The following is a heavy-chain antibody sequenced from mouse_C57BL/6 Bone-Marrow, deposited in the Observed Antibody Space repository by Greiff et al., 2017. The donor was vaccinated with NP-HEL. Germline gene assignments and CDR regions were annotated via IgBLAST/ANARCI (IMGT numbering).Heavy chain of an antibody. J-gene: IGHJ2*01. CDR3: ARRQLRLQYYFDY. D-gene: IGHD3-2*02. CDR2: IYPGSGST. V-gene: IGHV1-55*01. CDR1: GYTFTSYW. Sequence: QVQLQQSGAELVKPGASVKMSCKASGYTFTSYWITWVKQRPGQGLEWIGDIYPGSGSTNYNEKFKSKATLTVDTSSSTAYMQLSSLTSEDSAVYYCARRQLRLQYYFDYWGQGTTLTVSS.